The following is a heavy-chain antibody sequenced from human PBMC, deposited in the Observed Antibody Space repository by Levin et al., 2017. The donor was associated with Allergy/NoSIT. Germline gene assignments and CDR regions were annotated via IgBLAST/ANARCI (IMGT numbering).Heavy chain of an antibody. CDR1: GFTFSSYA. CDR2: ISGSGGST. J-gene: IGHJ4*02. Sequence: GESLKISCAASGFTFSSYAMSWVRQAPGKGLEWVSAISGSGGSTYYADSVKGRFTISRDNSKNTLYLQMNSLRAEDTAVYYCAKDRSGYSYGYGSDYWGQGTLVTVSS. CDR3: AKDRSGYSYGYGSDY. V-gene: IGHV3-23*01. D-gene: IGHD5-18*01.